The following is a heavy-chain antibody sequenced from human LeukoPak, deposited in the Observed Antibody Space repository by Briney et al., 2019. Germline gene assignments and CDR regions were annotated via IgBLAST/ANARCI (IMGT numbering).Heavy chain of an antibody. J-gene: IGHJ4*02. Sequence: SETLSLTCSVSGVSISSSNSYWGWIRQPPGKGLEWIGSIYYTGNTYYNASLKSRVTISIDTSKNQFSLKLTSVTAADTAVYYCARGKGVTMVRGVISQRGPFDYWGQGTLVTVSS. D-gene: IGHD3-10*01. CDR1: GVSISSSNSY. V-gene: IGHV4-39*01. CDR3: ARGKGVTMVRGVISQRGPFDY. CDR2: IYYTGNT.